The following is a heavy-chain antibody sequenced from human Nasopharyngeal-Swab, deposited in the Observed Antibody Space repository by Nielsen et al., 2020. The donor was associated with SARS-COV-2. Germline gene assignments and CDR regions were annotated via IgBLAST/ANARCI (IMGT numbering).Heavy chain of an antibody. Sequence: SETLSLTCAVSGGSISSGGYSWSWIRQPPGKGLEWIGYIYHSGSTYYNPSLKSRVTISVDRSKNQFSLKLSSVTAADTAVYYCARTEWELLVYYYMDVWGKGTTVTVSS. CDR2: IYHSGST. CDR1: GGSISSGGYS. CDR3: ARTEWELLVYYYMDV. D-gene: IGHD1-26*01. V-gene: IGHV4-30-2*01. J-gene: IGHJ6*03.